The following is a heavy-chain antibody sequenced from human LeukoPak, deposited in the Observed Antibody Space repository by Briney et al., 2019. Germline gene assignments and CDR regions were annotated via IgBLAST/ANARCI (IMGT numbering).Heavy chain of an antibody. CDR1: GYTFISYG. V-gene: IGHV1-18*01. J-gene: IGHJ6*02. Sequence: ASVKVSCKAFGYTFISYGISWVRQAPGQGLEWMGWINTYNGDTNYAQKLQGRVAMTTDTSTSTVYMELRTLTSDDTAVYFCARDHPGYYYYGMDVWGQGITVTVSS. CDR3: ARDHPGYYYYGMDV. CDR2: INTYNGDT. D-gene: IGHD2-15*01.